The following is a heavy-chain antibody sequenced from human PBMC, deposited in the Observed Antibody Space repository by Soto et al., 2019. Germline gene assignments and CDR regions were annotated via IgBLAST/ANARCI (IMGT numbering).Heavy chain of an antibody. CDR3: ARDKSNWNPHKKRQDY. Sequence: GGSLRLSCAASGFTFSSYSMNWVRQAPGKGLEWVSSISSSSSYIYYADSVKGRFTISRDNAKNSLYLQMNSLRAEDTAVYYCARDKSNWNPHKKRQDYWGQGTLVTVSS. D-gene: IGHD1-1*01. CDR2: ISSSSSYI. J-gene: IGHJ4*02. CDR1: GFTFSSYS. V-gene: IGHV3-21*01.